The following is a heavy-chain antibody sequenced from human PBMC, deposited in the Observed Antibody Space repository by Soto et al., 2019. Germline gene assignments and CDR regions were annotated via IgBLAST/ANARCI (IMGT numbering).Heavy chain of an antibody. CDR1: GFTFSSYE. V-gene: IGHV3-48*03. Sequence: PGGSLRLSCAASGFTFSSYEMDWFRQAPGKGLEWVAYISSSGTILYGDSVKGRFTISRDNADNSLYLQLNSLTAEDTAVYYCTKEKSVMYSGYDAFDIWGRGTMVTVS. CDR3: TKEKSVMYSGYDAFDI. CDR2: ISSSGTI. D-gene: IGHD5-12*01. J-gene: IGHJ3*02.